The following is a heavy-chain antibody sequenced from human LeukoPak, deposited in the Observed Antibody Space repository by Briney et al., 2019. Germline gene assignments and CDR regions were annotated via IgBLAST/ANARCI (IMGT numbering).Heavy chain of an antibody. D-gene: IGHD6-6*01. V-gene: IGHV3-33*01. J-gene: IGHJ4*02. Sequence: GTSLRLSCAASGYTFTDHGMHWVRQAPGKGLEWVADIWFDGSQQYYADAVKGRFTISRDISKSILYLQMNSLRAGDTGVYYCARDLAAARLDFRGQGTLVTVSS. CDR1: GYTFTDHG. CDR2: IWFDGSQQ. CDR3: ARDLAAARLDF.